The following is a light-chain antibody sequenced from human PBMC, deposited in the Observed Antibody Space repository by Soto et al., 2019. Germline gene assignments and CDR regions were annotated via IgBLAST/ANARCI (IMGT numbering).Light chain of an antibody. J-gene: IGLJ1*01. CDR3: CSYSGSSVYV. V-gene: IGLV2-23*02. CDR1: SSDVGTFNL. CDR2: EVI. Sequence: QSVLTQVASVSGSPGQSITISCTGTSSDVGTFNLVSWYQQHPGKAPRLMNEVIKRPSGVSNRFSGSKSGNTASLTISGLQAEDEADYYCCSYSGSSVYVFGTGTEVTVL.